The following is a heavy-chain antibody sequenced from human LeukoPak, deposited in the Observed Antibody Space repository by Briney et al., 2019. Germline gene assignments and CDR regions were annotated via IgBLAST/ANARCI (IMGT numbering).Heavy chain of an antibody. CDR3: AKEGYSRGYYSYYYMDV. J-gene: IGHJ6*03. D-gene: IGHD6-13*01. V-gene: IGHV3-30*18. CDR2: ISYDGSNK. CDR1: GFIFSSYG. Sequence: GGSLRLSCAASGFIFSSYGMSWVRQAPGKGLEGVTAISYDGSNKYYADSVKGRFTISRDNSKNTLYVQMNSLRAEDTAVYYCAKEGYSRGYYSYYYMDVWGKGTTVTVSS.